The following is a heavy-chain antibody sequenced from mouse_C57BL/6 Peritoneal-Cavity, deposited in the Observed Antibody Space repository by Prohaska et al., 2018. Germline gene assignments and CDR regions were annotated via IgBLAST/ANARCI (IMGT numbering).Heavy chain of an antibody. Sequence: QVQLQQPGAELVKPGASVKMSCKASGYTFTSYWITWVKQRHGQGLEWIGDIYPGSGSTNYNEQFKSKATLPVDSSSSTAYMQLSSRTSEDSAVYYCAREDPYGSSLYWYFDVWGTGTTVTVSS. CDR1: GYTFTSYW. V-gene: IGHV1-55*01. CDR2: IYPGSGST. D-gene: IGHD1-1*01. J-gene: IGHJ1*03. CDR3: AREDPYGSSLYWYFDV.